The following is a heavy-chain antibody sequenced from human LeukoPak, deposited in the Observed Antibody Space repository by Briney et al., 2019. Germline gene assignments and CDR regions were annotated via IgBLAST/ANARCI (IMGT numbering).Heavy chain of an antibody. CDR1: GFTFSSYA. Sequence: GGSLRLSCAAPGFTFSSYAMSWVRQAPGKGLEWVSAISGSGGGTFYGDSVKGRFTISRDNSKNTLYLQMNSLRAEDTAVYYCAKERSGAVIIGYFDYWGQGTLVTVSS. D-gene: IGHD3-16*02. V-gene: IGHV3-23*01. CDR2: ISGSGGGT. J-gene: IGHJ4*02. CDR3: AKERSGAVIIGYFDY.